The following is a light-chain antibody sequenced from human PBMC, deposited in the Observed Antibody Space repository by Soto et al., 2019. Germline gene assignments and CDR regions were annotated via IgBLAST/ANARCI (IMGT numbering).Light chain of an antibody. CDR3: AAWDDSLSVYV. J-gene: IGLJ1*01. V-gene: IGLV1-44*01. CDR1: SSDIGSNP. CDR2: TNT. Sequence: QSALTQPPSASGTPGQGVTISCSGTSSDIGSNPVNWYQQLPGTAPKLLIYTNTQRPSGVPDRFSGSKSGSSASLAISGLQSEDEADYYCAAWDDSLSVYVFGPGTKVTVL.